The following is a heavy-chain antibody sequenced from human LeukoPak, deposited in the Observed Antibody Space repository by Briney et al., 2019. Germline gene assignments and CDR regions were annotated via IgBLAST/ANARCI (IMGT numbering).Heavy chain of an antibody. CDR3: AKDLGITMIVVVIMEAFDI. D-gene: IGHD3-22*01. Sequence: PGGSLRLSCAASGFTFSNAWMSWVRQAPGKGLEWVGRIKSKTDGGTTDYAAPVKGRFTISRDDSKNTLYLQMNSLKTEDTAVYYCAKDLGITMIVVVIMEAFDIWGQGTMVTVSS. CDR1: GFTFSNAW. J-gene: IGHJ3*02. CDR2: IKSKTDGGTT. V-gene: IGHV3-15*01.